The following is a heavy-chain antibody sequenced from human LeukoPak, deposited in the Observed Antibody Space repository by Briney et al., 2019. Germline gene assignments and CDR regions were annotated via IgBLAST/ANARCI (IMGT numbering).Heavy chain of an antibody. Sequence: PGTSLRLSCAASGFTFTSYGMHWVRQAPGKGLEWVALITYDGYYKYYSDSAKGRFTISSDTSKNTMYLQMNSLRAEHTAVYYCARDLSPVVRASPMGYWGQGTLVTVSS. V-gene: IGHV3-30*03. D-gene: IGHD3-10*01. J-gene: IGHJ4*02. CDR1: GFTFTSYG. CDR2: ITYDGYYK. CDR3: ARDLSPVVRASPMGY.